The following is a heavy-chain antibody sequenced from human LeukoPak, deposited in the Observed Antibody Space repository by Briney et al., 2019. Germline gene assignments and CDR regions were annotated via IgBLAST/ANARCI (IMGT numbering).Heavy chain of an antibody. CDR1: GGSISSYY. Sequence: SETLSLTCTVSGGSISSYYWSWIRQPPGKGLECIGFIYYSGSTNYNPSLKSRVTISVDTSKNQFSLKLSSVTAADTAVYYCAREPPHCSGGSCYSSGYFQHWGQGTLVTVSS. V-gene: IGHV4-59*01. CDR2: IYYSGST. J-gene: IGHJ1*01. D-gene: IGHD2-15*01. CDR3: AREPPHCSGGSCYSSGYFQH.